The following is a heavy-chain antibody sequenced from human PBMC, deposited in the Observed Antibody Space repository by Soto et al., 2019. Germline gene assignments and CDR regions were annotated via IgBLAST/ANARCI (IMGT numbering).Heavy chain of an antibody. J-gene: IGHJ4*02. CDR3: ARSSSGSWYKI. D-gene: IGHD6-13*01. Sequence: GASVKVSCKASGYTFTSYDINWVRQATGQGLEWMGWMNPNSGNTGYVQKFQGRATMTRNTSISTAYMELSSLRSEDTAVYYCARSSSGSWYKIWGQGTLVTVSS. CDR2: MNPNSGNT. CDR1: GYTFTSYD. V-gene: IGHV1-8*01.